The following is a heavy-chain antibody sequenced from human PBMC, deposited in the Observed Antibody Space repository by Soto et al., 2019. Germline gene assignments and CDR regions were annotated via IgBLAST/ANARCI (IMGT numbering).Heavy chain of an antibody. J-gene: IGHJ6*02. D-gene: IGHD3-3*01. CDR2: IYYSGST. V-gene: IGHV4-31*03. CDR3: ASARDYDFWSGYNRPYYYYYGMDV. CDR1: GGSISSGGYY. Sequence: PSETLSLTCTVSGGSISSGGYYWSWIRQHPGKGLEWIGYIYYSGSTYYNPSLKSRVTISVDTSKNQFSLKLSSVTAADTAVYYCASARDYDFWSGYNRPYYYYYGMDVWGQGTTVTVSS.